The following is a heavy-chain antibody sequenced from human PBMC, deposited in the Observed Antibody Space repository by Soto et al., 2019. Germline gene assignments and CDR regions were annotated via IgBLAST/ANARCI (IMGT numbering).Heavy chain of an antibody. CDR1: GGSISSGGYY. J-gene: IGHJ3*02. CDR3: ARDESATDAFDI. CDR2: IYYSGTT. V-gene: IGHV4-31*03. Sequence: QVQLQESCPGLVKPSQTLSLTCTVSGGSISSGGYYWSWIRQNPGKGLEWIGYIYYSGTTNYNPSLKSRLTISVDTSKNQFSLKLNSMTAADTAVYYCARDESATDAFDIWGQGTMVTVSS. D-gene: IGHD5-12*01.